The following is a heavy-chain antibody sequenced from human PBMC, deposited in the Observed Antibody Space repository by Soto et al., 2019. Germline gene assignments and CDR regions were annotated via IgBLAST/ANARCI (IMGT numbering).Heavy chain of an antibody. CDR1: GDSISSYY. V-gene: IGHV4-4*07. Sequence: PSETLSLTCTVSGDSISSYYWSWIRQPAGKGLEWIGRIYTSGNTQCNPSLWSRVTMSVDTSKNQLSLKLSSVTAADTAVYSCAGDKGYYYDGMDVWGQGTTVTVSS. D-gene: IGHD3-22*01. CDR2: IYTSGNT. J-gene: IGHJ6*02. CDR3: AGDKGYYYDGMDV.